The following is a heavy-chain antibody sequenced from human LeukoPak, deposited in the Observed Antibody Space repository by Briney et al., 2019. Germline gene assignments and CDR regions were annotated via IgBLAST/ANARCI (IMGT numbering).Heavy chain of an antibody. CDR3: ARDDEYYYYGMDV. D-gene: IGHD3-16*01. J-gene: IGHJ6*02. CDR2: INHSGST. CDR1: GGSFSGYY. Sequence: SETLSLACAVYGGSFSGYYWSWIRQPPGKGLEWIGEINHSGSTNYNPSLKSRVTISVDTSKNQFSLKLSSVTAADTAVYYCARDDEYYYYGMDVWGQGTTVTVSS. V-gene: IGHV4-34*01.